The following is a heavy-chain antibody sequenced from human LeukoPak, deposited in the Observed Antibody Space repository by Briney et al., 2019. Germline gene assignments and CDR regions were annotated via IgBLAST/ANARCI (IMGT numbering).Heavy chain of an antibody. Sequence: GGSLRLSCAASGFTFSSYWMHWVRQAPGKGPVWVSRINNDGSGTTYADSVKGRFTISRDDAKNTLYLQMNSLRAEDTAVYYCARDGRGATVTTFGYWGQGTLVTVSS. D-gene: IGHD4-17*01. J-gene: IGHJ4*02. V-gene: IGHV3-74*01. CDR3: ARDGRGATVTTFGY. CDR2: INNDGSGT. CDR1: GFTFSSYW.